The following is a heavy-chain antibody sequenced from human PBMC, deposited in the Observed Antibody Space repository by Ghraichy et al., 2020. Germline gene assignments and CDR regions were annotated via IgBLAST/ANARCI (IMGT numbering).Heavy chain of an antibody. CDR2: FYNSGSS. D-gene: IGHD2-2*01. J-gene: IGHJ4*02. V-gene: IGHV4-59*01. CDR3: ARGALSFFDY. Sequence: SETLSLTCTLSGGSISDSYWTWIRQPPGKGLEWIGYFYNSGSSNYNPSLESRVTMSVDTSKNQFSLKLRSVPAADTAVYYCARGALSFFDYWGQETLVTVSS. CDR1: GGSISDSY.